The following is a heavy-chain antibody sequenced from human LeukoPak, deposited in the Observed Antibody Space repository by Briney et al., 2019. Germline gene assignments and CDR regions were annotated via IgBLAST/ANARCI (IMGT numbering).Heavy chain of an antibody. Sequence: NLGESLKISCKGSGYSFTNYWIGWVRQMPGKGLEWMGIIYPGDSDTRYSPSFQGQVTISADKSISTAYLQWSSLKASDTAMYYCARRYCSGGSCFDYWGQGTLVTVSS. CDR3: ARRYCSGGSCFDY. CDR2: IYPGDSDT. V-gene: IGHV5-51*01. D-gene: IGHD2-15*01. J-gene: IGHJ4*02. CDR1: GYSFTNYW.